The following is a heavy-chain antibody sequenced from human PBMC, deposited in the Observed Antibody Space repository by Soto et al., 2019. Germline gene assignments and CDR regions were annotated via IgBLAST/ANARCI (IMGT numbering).Heavy chain of an antibody. Sequence: QLQLQESGSGLVKPSQTLSLTCAVSGGSISSGGYSWSWIRQPPGKGLEWIGYIYHSGSTYYNPSLKSRVTISVDRSKNQFSLKLSSVTAADTAVYYCARGVRSRSITIFGRAQNWFDPWGQGTLVTVSS. CDR3: ARGVRSRSITIFGRAQNWFDP. CDR2: IYHSGST. CDR1: GGSISSGGYS. J-gene: IGHJ5*02. V-gene: IGHV4-30-2*01. D-gene: IGHD3-3*01.